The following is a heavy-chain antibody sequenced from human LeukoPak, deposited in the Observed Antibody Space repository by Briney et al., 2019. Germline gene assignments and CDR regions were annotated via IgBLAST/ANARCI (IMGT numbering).Heavy chain of an antibody. CDR1: GYTFTRYG. Sequence: VASVKVSCKASGYTFTRYGISWVRQAPGQGLEWMGWISVYNGNTNYAQKLQGRVTMTRDTSISTAYMELSSLRSEDTAVYFCARSNYGGKRWFDPWGQGTLVTVSS. J-gene: IGHJ5*02. CDR3: ARSNYGGKRWFDP. V-gene: IGHV1-18*04. D-gene: IGHD4-23*01. CDR2: ISVYNGNT.